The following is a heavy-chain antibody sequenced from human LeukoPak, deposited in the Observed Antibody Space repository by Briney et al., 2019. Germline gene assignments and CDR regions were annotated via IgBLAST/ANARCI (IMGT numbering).Heavy chain of an antibody. V-gene: IGHV3-21*01. J-gene: IGHJ4*02. CDR3: ARDLIAVAGTFDY. CDR2: ISSSSSYI. CDR1: GFTFSISG. Sequence: GGSLRLSCAASGFTFSISGMSWVRQAPGKGLEWVSTISSSSSYIYYADSVKGRFTISRDNAKNSLYLQMNSLRAEDTAVYYCARDLIAVAGTFDYWGQGTLVTVSS. D-gene: IGHD6-19*01.